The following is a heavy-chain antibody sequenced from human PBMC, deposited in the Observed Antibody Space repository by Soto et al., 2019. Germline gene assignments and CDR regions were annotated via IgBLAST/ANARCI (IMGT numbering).Heavy chain of an antibody. D-gene: IGHD2-21*02. CDR1: RDCLSSRSYN. Sequence: KPSVRLRLPWTLGRDCLSSRSYNWGRFRKPPGKGLESIPSLYYSGSTYNTPSLRCRVSMSIDTSKDQFSLKLKSVTAADTALYFCPRQRTSVVTQAYFDVWRPGSLVTVSS. CDR3: PRQRTSVVTQAYFDV. V-gene: IGHV4-39*01. CDR2: LYYSGST. J-gene: IGHJ4*02.